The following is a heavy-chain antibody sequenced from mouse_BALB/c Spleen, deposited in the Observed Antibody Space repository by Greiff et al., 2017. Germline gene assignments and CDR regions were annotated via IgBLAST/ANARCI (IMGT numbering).Heavy chain of an antibody. V-gene: IGHV1-54*01. CDR2: INPGSGGT. D-gene: IGHD2-5*01. CDR3: ARETYSNHYSFAY. CDR1: GYAFTNYL. J-gene: IGHJ3*01. Sequence: QVQLQQSGAELVRPGTSVKVSCKASGYAFTNYLIEWVKQRPGQGLEWIGVINPGSGGTNYNEKFKGKATLTADKSSSTAYMQLSSLTSDDSAVYFCARETYSNHYSFAYWGQGTLVTVSA.